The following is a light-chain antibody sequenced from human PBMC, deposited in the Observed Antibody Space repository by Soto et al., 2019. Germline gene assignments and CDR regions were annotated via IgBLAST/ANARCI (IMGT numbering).Light chain of an antibody. J-gene: IGKJ4*01. Sequence: EIMMTQSPATLSLSPGERATLSCRASQSVSSNLAWYQQKPGQAPRLLSYGASSRATGIPARFSGSGSGTDFTLTISSLQSEDFAVYYCQQYDNSPLTFGGGTKVDIK. CDR3: QQYDNSPLT. CDR2: GAS. V-gene: IGKV3D-15*02. CDR1: QSVSSN.